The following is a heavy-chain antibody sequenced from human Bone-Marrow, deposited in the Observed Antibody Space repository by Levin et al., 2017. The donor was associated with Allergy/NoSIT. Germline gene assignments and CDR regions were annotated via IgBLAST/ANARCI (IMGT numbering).Heavy chain of an antibody. Sequence: RGESLKISCKASGHTFTKYYIHWVRLSPGRGPEWMGIMDPGDGSKTYSQAFRDRLTMTRDTTTNTLHMELRGLSSADTAMYYCARDDGNTWYLVDWGQGTMVTVAS. V-gene: IGHV1-46*01. D-gene: IGHD1/OR15-1a*01. CDR1: GHTFTKYY. CDR2: MDPGDGSK. J-gene: IGHJ4*02. CDR3: ARDDGNTWYLVD.